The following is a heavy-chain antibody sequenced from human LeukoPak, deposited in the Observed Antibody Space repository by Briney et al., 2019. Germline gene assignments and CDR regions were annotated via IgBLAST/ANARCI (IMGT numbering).Heavy chain of an antibody. CDR3: AKDFNRQYSSGWYRLRFLRYFDY. D-gene: IGHD6-19*01. V-gene: IGHV1-69*04. J-gene: IGHJ4*02. CDR1: GGTFSSYA. Sequence: ASVKVSCKASGGTFSSYAISWVRQAPGQGLEWMGRIIPILGIANYAQKFQGRVTITADKSTSTAYMELSSLRSEDTAVYYCAKDFNRQYSSGWYRLRFLRYFDYWGQGTLVTVSS. CDR2: IIPILGIA.